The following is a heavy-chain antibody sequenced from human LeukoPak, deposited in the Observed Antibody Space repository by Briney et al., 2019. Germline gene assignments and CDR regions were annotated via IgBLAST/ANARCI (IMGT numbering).Heavy chain of an antibody. J-gene: IGHJ5*02. CDR3: AKDMYGDPTGGFDP. V-gene: IGHV3-23*01. Sequence: GGSLRLSCAASGFTFSSYAMSWVHQAPGKGLEWVSAISGSGGSTYYADSVKGRFIISRDNSKNTLYLQMNSLRAEDTAVYYCAKDMYGDPTGGFDPWGQGTLVTVSS. CDR1: GFTFSSYA. D-gene: IGHD4-17*01. CDR2: ISGSGGST.